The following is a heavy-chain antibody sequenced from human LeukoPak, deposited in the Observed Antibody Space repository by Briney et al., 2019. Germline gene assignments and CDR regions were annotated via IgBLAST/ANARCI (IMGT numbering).Heavy chain of an antibody. CDR1: GFTFSNYW. J-gene: IGHJ4*02. CDR2: IKEDGSQK. V-gene: IGHV3-7*01. D-gene: IGHD3-10*01. CDR3: STGGPMGSS. Sequence: HPGGSLRLSCAASGFTFSNYWMHWVRQAPGKGLEWVAAIKEDGSQKDYVASVRGRFTVSRDNARNSLYLQMSSLRPDDTAVYYCSTGGPMGSSWGQGTLVIVS.